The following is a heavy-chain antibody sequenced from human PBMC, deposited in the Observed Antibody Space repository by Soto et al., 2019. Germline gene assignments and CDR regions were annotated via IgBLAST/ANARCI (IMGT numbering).Heavy chain of an antibody. J-gene: IGHJ4*02. CDR3: ARAGVGAHKNWYNYFDY. D-gene: IGHD1-26*01. Sequence: GGSLRLSCAASGFTFDDYGMHWVRRVPGKGLEWVSAISWDSTIIDYVDSVKGRFTISRDNAKNSLFLQMNSLRVEDTAMYYCARAGVGAHKNWYNYFDYWGQGILVTVSS. CDR1: GFTFDDYG. CDR2: ISWDSTII. V-gene: IGHV3-9*01.